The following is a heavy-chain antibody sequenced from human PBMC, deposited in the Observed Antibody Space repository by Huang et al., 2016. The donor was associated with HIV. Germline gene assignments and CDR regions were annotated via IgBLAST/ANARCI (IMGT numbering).Heavy chain of an antibody. CDR1: GGSFSGYY. CDR2: INHSGNT. Sequence: QVQLEQWGAGLLKASETLSLTCAVYGGSFSGYYWNWLRQAPGKGLEWVGEINHSGNTNYNPSLKSRVNMSVDTSKSQFSLYLTSLSAADTVTYFCARRYNSRRDYWGRGTLVTVNS. CDR3: ARRYNSRRDY. V-gene: IGHV4-34*02. D-gene: IGHD3-22*01. J-gene: IGHJ4*02.